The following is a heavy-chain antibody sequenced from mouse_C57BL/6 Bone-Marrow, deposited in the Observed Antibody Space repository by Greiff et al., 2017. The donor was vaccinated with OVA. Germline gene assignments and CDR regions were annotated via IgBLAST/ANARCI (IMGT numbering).Heavy chain of an antibody. CDR2: IYPGGGYT. V-gene: IGHV1-63*01. Sequence: VQLQQSGAELVRPGTSVKMSCKASGYTFTNYWIGWAKQRPGHGLAWIGDIYPGGGYTNYNEKFKGKATLTADKSSSTAYMQFSSLTSEDSAIYYCARGSATFHYYAMDYWGQGTSVTVSS. D-gene: IGHD5-5*01. CDR3: ARGSATFHYYAMDY. CDR1: GYTFTNYW. J-gene: IGHJ4*01.